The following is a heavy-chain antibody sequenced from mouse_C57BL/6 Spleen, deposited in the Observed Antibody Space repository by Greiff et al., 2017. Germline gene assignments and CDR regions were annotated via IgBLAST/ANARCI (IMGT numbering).Heavy chain of an antibody. Sequence: QVQLQQPGAELVRPGTSVKLSCKASGYTFTSYWMHWVKQRPGQGLEWIGEIDPSDSYTNYNQKFKGKATLTVDTSSSTAYMQLSSLTSEDSAVYYCARSWMDYWGQGTTLTVSS. CDR3: ARSWMDY. CDR2: IDPSDSYT. V-gene: IGHV1-59*01. CDR1: GYTFTSYW. J-gene: IGHJ2*01.